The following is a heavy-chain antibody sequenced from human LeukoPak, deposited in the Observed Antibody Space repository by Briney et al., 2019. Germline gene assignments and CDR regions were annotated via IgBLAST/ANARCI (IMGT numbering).Heavy chain of an antibody. J-gene: IGHJ4*02. D-gene: IGHD6-19*01. Sequence: GGSLRLSCAASGFTFSSYSMNWVRQAPGKGLEWVSYISSSSTIYYADSVKGRFTISRDNAKNSLYLQMNSLRAEDTAVYYCARGSSASGWYFDYWGQGTLVTVSS. CDR3: ARGSSASGWYFDY. CDR2: ISSSSTI. V-gene: IGHV3-48*01. CDR1: GFTFSSYS.